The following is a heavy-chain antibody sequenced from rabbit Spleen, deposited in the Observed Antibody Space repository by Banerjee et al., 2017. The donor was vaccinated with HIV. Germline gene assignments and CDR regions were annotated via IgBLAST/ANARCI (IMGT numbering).Heavy chain of an antibody. J-gene: IGHJ4*01. CDR2: IGAGSSGST. Sequence: QSLEESGGGLVKPGASLTLTCKASGFSFSSDYDMCWVRQAPGKGLEWIACIGAGSSGSTYYASWAKGRFTISRTWSTTVTLQMTSLTAADTATYFCARDLDGVIGWNFGWWGPGTLVTVS. V-gene: IGHV1S40*01. CDR3: ARDLDGVIGWNFGW. D-gene: IGHD1-1*01. CDR1: GFSFSSDYD.